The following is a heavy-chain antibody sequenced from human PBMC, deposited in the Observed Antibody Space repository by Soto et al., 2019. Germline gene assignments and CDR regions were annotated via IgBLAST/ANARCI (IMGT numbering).Heavy chain of an antibody. D-gene: IGHD6-25*01. V-gene: IGHV4-59*08. Sequence: SETLSLTCTVSGGSISTYYWSWIRQPPGKGLEWIGFIYYSGNTNYNPSLKSRVTISVDTSKNQFSLKLTSVTAADTAVYYCARHAANFDYWGQGTLVTVSS. CDR2: IYYSGNT. CDR1: GGSISTYY. CDR3: ARHAANFDY. J-gene: IGHJ4*02.